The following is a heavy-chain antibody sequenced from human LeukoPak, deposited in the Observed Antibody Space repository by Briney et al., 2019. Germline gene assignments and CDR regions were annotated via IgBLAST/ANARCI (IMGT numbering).Heavy chain of an antibody. CDR2: IGGSGCIT. CDR1: GFDFSSYG. CDR3: AKDGSALWFGELSSYFDY. D-gene: IGHD3-10*01. J-gene: IGHJ4*02. V-gene: IGHV3-23*01. Sequence: GGSLRLSCAISGFDFSSYGMNWARQAPGKGLEGVSHIGGSGCITHYADSVKGRFTISRDNFKNTLYLQMNSLRAEDTAIYYCAKDGSALWFGELSSYFDYWGQGTLVTVSS.